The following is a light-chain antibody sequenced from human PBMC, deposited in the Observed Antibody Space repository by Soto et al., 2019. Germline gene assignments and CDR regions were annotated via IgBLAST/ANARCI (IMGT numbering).Light chain of an antibody. V-gene: IGKV3-15*01. CDR1: QSVSSN. CDR2: GAS. J-gene: IGKJ1*01. CDR3: QQYNNWPQWT. Sequence: EIVMTQSPATLSVSPGARATLSCRASQSVSSNLAWYQQKPGQAPRLPIYGASTRATGIPARFSGSGSGTEFTLTISSLQSEDFAVYYCQQYNNWPQWTFGQGTKVEIK.